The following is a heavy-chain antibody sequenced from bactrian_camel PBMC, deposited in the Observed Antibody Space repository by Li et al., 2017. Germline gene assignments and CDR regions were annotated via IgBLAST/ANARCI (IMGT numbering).Heavy chain of an antibody. J-gene: IGHJ4*01. CDR3: RASVVVPVSSSILGDKPVGPRPVRVVEY. CDR1: GNTYTSSC. V-gene: IGHV3S53*01. Sequence: QLVESGGGSVQAGGSLRLSCAASGNTYTSSCMAWFRQAPGKEREGVASIRSDGTVSFADSVKGRFTVTKDNTKNALYLQMNNLEPGDTAMYYCRASVVVPVSSSILGDKPVGPRPVRVVEYWGQGTQVTVS. CDR2: IRSDGTV. D-gene: IGHD2*01.